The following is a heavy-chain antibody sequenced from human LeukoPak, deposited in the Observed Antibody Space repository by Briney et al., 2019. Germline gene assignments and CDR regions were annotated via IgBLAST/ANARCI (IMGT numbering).Heavy chain of an antibody. J-gene: IGHJ6*02. CDR2: IKEEGSEK. CDR1: GFPYSRQW. CDR3: ARAQGGV. Sequence: GGSLTLSCAASGFPYSRQWMSWVRQAPGEGLEWVANIKEEGSEKYYVDSVKGRFTISRDNAKNSLDLQSNSLRAEDTAVYYCARAQGGVWGQGTTVTVSS. D-gene: IGHD3-16*01. V-gene: IGHV3-7*04.